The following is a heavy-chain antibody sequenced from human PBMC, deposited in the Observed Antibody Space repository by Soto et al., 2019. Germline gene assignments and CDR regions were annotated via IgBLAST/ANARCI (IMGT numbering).Heavy chain of an antibody. CDR2: IWYDGSTK. CDR3: ARDLEEL. J-gene: IGHJ2*01. V-gene: IGHV3-33*01. CDR1: GFTFSSYG. Sequence: QVQLVESGGGVVQPGRSLRLSCAASGFTFSSYGMHWVRQAPGKGLEWVAVIWYDGSTKYYADSVKGRFTISRDNSKNTLYLQLNSLRAEDTAVYYCARDLEELWGRGTLVTVSS.